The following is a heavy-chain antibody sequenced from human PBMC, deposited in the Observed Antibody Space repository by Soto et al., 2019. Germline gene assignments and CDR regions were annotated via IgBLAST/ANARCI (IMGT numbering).Heavy chain of an antibody. D-gene: IGHD3-9*01. CDR1: GGSISSGDYF. CDR3: ARGLVIRPYFYHGMDV. J-gene: IGHJ6*02. V-gene: IGHV4-30-4*01. Sequence: QVQLQESGPGLVKPSQTLSLTCTVSGGSISSGDYFWSWMRQSPGKGLEWIGYISYIGSTYYNPSLKRRVSLSRDTSKNQFSLKLSSVTTTDTAVYYCARGLVIRPYFYHGMDVWGQGTTVTVSS. CDR2: ISYIGST.